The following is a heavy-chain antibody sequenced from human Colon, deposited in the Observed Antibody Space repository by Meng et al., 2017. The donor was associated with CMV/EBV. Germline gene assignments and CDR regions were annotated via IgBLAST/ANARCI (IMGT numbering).Heavy chain of an antibody. Sequence: GESLKISCAASGFKFSTYGMHWVRQAPGKGLEWVAFISYDESNEYYADSVKGRFTISRDNSKNTLYLQMNSLRAEDTAVYFCAKALNLVVPAAAYFHSWGNGTLVTVSS. CDR3: AKALNLVVPAAAYFHS. J-gene: IGHJ4*01. CDR2: ISYDESNE. CDR1: GFKFSTYG. V-gene: IGHV3-30*02. D-gene: IGHD2-2*01.